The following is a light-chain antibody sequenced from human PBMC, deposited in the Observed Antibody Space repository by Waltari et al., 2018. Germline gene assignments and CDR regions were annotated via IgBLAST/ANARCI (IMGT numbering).Light chain of an antibody. J-gene: IGLJ1*01. V-gene: IGLV1-40*01. CDR2: QKH. Sequence: QSVLTQPPSVSGAPGQRVTISCTGSTSNIGGNYVSWYQQFPGMTPKLLIYQKHTRPSRVSDRFSGSKSGTSASLTITGLQTEDEADYYCLSYDSSLRSYIFGAGTRLTVL. CDR3: LSYDSSLRSYI. CDR1: TSNIGGNY.